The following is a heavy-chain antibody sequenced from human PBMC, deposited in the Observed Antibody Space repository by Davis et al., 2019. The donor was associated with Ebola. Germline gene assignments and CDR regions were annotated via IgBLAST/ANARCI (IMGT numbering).Heavy chain of an antibody. D-gene: IGHD5-18*01. CDR1: GYTFTNFG. J-gene: IGHJ4*02. CDR3: AGGELWLHY. Sequence: AASVKVSCKASGYTFTNFGITWVRQAPGQGLEWMGRINPNSGGTNYAQKFQGRVTMTRDTSTSTVYMELSSLRSEDTAVYYCAGGELWLHYWGQGTLVTVSS. V-gene: IGHV1-2*06. CDR2: INPNSGGT.